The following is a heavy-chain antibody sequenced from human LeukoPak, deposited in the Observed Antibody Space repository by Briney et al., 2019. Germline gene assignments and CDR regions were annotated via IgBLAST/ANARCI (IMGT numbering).Heavy chain of an antibody. CDR2: IYYSGST. J-gene: IGHJ5*02. V-gene: IGHV4-59*08. CDR1: GGSISSYY. Sequence: SETLSLTCTVSGGSISSYYWSWIRQPPGKGLEWIGYIYYSGSTNYNPSLKSRVTISVDTSKNQFSLKLSSVTAADTAVYYCASSYLRRGWFDPWGQGTLVTVSS. CDR3: ASSYLRRGWFDP.